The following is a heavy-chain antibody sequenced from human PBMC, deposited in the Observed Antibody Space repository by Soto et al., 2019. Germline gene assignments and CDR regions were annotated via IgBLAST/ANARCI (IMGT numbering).Heavy chain of an antibody. CDR3: ARSDSGGSFDF. Sequence: QVQLVQSGGATKKPGASVRVSCKTSGYTFTSFYIHWVRLAPGQGLEWMGRINPKTGCTSHAQKFQGRVTMTRDTSSSTVYMELTRLTSDDRGIYHCARSDSGGSFDFCCQGTLVTVSS. D-gene: IGHD2-15*01. V-gene: IGHV1-2*02. CDR2: INPKTGCT. J-gene: IGHJ4*02. CDR1: GYTFTSFY.